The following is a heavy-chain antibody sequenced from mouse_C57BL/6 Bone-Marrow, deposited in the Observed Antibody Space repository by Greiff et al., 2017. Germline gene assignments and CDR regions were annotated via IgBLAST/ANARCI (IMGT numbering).Heavy chain of an antibody. CDR1: GFTFSDYY. CDR2: ISNGGGST. Sequence: EVQGVESGGGLVQPGGSLKLSCAASGFTFSDYYMYWVRQTPEKRLEWVAYISNGGGSTYYPDTVKGRFTISRDNAKNTLYLQMSRLKSEDTAMYYCARQVPFAYWGQGTLVTVSA. V-gene: IGHV5-12*01. J-gene: IGHJ3*01. CDR3: ARQVPFAY.